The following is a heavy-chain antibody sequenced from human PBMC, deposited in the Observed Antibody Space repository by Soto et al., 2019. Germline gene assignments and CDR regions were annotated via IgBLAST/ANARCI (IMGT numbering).Heavy chain of an antibody. Sequence: ASVKVSCKASGYTFTGYYMHWVRQAPGQGLEWMGWINPNSGGTNYAQKFQGRVTMTRDTSISTAYMELSRLRSDDTAVYYCARDEINYYDSSGYLYWGQGTLVTVSS. V-gene: IGHV1-2*02. CDR3: ARDEINYYDSSGYLY. D-gene: IGHD3-22*01. CDR2: INPNSGGT. J-gene: IGHJ4*02. CDR1: GYTFTGYY.